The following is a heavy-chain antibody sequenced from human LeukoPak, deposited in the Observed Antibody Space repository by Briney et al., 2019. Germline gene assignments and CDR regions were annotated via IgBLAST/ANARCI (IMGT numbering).Heavy chain of an antibody. Sequence: PSETLSLTCTVSGGSVSSGSYYWSWIRQPPGKGLEWIGYIYYSGRTNYNPSLKSRVTISVDTSKNQFSLKLSSVTAADTAVYYCASFNDYVGYFDYWGQGTLVTVSS. CDR1: GGSVSSGSYY. CDR3: ASFNDYVGYFDY. J-gene: IGHJ4*02. CDR2: IYYSGRT. D-gene: IGHD4-17*01. V-gene: IGHV4-61*01.